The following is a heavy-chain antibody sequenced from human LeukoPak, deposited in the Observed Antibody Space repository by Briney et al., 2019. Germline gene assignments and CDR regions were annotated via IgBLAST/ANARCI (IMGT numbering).Heavy chain of an antibody. CDR2: IGTAGDT. V-gene: IGHV3-13*01. Sequence: GGSLRLSCAASGFTFSSYDMHWVRHATGKGLEWVSAIGTAGDTYYPGSVKGRFTISRENAKNSLYLQMNSLRAGDTAVYYCARGGSTGDAFDIWGQGTMVTVSS. CDR1: GFTFSSYD. D-gene: IGHD3-9*01. J-gene: IGHJ3*02. CDR3: ARGGSTGDAFDI.